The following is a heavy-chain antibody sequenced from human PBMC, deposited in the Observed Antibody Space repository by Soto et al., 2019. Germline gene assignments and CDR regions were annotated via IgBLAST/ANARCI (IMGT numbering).Heavy chain of an antibody. CDR3: AKHPLYGSGSGSEDAFDI. CDR2: IYPGDSDT. CDR1: GYSFTSYW. D-gene: IGHD3-10*01. J-gene: IGHJ3*02. V-gene: IGHV5-51*01. Sequence: GESLKISCKGSGYSFTSYWIGWVRQMPGKGLEWMGIIYPGDSDTRYSPSFQGQVTISADKSISTAYLQWSSLKASDTAMYYCAKHPLYGSGSGSEDAFDIWGQGTMVTVSS.